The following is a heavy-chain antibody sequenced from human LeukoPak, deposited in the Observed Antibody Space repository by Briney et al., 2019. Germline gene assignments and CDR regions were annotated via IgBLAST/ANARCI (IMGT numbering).Heavy chain of an antibody. CDR2: ISSSSSYT. J-gene: IGHJ5*02. Sequence: GGSLRLSCAASGFTFSDYYMSWIRQAPGKGLEWVSYISSSSSYTNYADSVKGRFTISRDNAKNSLYLQMNSLRAEDTAVYYCARDRVRGVLNWFDPWGQGTLVTVFS. CDR1: GFTFSDYY. CDR3: ARDRVRGVLNWFDP. D-gene: IGHD3-16*01. V-gene: IGHV3-11*06.